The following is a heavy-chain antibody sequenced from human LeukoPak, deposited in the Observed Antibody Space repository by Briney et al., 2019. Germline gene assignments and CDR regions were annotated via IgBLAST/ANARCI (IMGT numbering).Heavy chain of an antibody. D-gene: IGHD5-18*01. CDR2: IWYDGSNK. Sequence: QAGGSLRLSCAASGFTFSSYGMHWVRQAPGKGLEWVAVIWYDGSNKYYADSVKGRFTISRDNSKNTLYLQMNSLRAEDTAVYYCARGGRGYSYGYHYYYGMDVWGQGTTVTVSS. CDR3: ARGGRGYSYGYHYYYGMDV. V-gene: IGHV3-33*01. CDR1: GFTFSSYG. J-gene: IGHJ6*02.